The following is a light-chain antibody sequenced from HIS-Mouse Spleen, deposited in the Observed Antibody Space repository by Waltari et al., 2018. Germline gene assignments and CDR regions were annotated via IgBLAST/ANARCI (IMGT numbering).Light chain of an antibody. Sequence: AIWKTQSPSLLSASTGTRIYISCRMSQGIISYLAWYQQKPGKAPELLIYAASTLQSGVPSRFSGSGSGTDFTLTISCLQSEDFATYYCQQYYSFPYTFGQGTKLEIK. J-gene: IGKJ2*01. CDR1: QGIISY. V-gene: IGKV1D-8*02. CDR2: AAS. CDR3: QQYYSFPYT.